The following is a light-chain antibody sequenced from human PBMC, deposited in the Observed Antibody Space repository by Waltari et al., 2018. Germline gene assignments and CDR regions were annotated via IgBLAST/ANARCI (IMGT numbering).Light chain of an antibody. J-gene: IGKJ4*01. Sequence: DIQMTQSPSSLSASVGDRVTITCRASQSISSYLNWYQQKPGKAPTLLIYAASSLHSGVPSRFSGSRSGTDFTLTISNLQPEDFATYYCQQSFITPLTFGGGTKVGIK. CDR2: AAS. V-gene: IGKV1-39*01. CDR1: QSISSY. CDR3: QQSFITPLT.